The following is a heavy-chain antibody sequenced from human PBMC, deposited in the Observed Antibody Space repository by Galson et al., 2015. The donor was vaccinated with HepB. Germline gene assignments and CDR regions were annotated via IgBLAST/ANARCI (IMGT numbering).Heavy chain of an antibody. D-gene: IGHD5-24*01. Sequence: SVKVSCKASGGTFSSYAISWVRQAPGQGLEWMGGIIPIFGTANYAQKFQGRVTITADESTGTAYMELSSLRSEDTAVYYCARMGRWLQLLSYFDYWGQGTLVTVSS. CDR3: ARMGRWLQLLSYFDY. V-gene: IGHV1-69*13. CDR2: IIPIFGTA. CDR1: GGTFSSYA. J-gene: IGHJ4*02.